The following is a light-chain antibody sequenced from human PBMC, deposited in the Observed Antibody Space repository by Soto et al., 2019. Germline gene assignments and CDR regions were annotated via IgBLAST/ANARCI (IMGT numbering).Light chain of an antibody. J-gene: IGKJ3*01. Sequence: DIQMTQSPSSLSASVGDRVSITCRASQGISNYLAWFQQKPGKVPKLLIYTTSTLRSGAPSRFSGSGSGKDFTLTISTLQPEDVATYYCQKYNSAPPTFGPGTRVDI. CDR2: TTS. V-gene: IGKV1-27*01. CDR1: QGISNY. CDR3: QKYNSAPPT.